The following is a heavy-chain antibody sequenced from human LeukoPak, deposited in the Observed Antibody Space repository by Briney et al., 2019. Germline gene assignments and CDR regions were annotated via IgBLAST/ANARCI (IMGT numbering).Heavy chain of an antibody. D-gene: IGHD2-2*01. CDR3: ARGTSWAYYYMDV. Sequence: SETLSLTCTVSDGSLSGHYWSWIRQPPGKGLESIGFVYYSGSTNYNPSLKGRVTISLDTSKNQFSLKMSSVTAADTAVYYCARGTSWAYYYMDVWGKGTTVTVSS. J-gene: IGHJ6*03. V-gene: IGHV4-59*11. CDR2: VYYSGST. CDR1: DGSLSGHY.